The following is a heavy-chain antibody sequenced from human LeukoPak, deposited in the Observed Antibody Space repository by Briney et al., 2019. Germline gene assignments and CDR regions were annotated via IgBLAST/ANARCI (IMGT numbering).Heavy chain of an antibody. V-gene: IGHV4-34*01. CDR1: GGSSSGYY. D-gene: IGHD3-10*01. CDR3: ARTRYYYNSRSYGAPYYFDY. CDR2: INHSGST. J-gene: IGHJ4*02. Sequence: PSETLSLTCVLYGGSSSGYYWSWIRQPPGKGLEWIGEINHSGSTNYNPSLKSRVTMSVDTSKNQFSLKLSSVTAADTAVYYCARTRYYYNSRSYGAPYYFDYWGQGTLVTVSS.